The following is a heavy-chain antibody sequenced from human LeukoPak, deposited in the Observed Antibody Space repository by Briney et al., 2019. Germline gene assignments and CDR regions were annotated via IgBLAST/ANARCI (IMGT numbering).Heavy chain of an antibody. V-gene: IGHV3-30*18. CDR1: GFTFSSYG. CDR3: AKDGPQPYSSSWYYFDY. Sequence: PGGSLRLSCAASGFTFSSYGMHWVRQAPGKGLEWVAVISYDGSNKYYADSVKGRFTISRDNSKNTLYLQMNSLRAEDTAVYYCAKDGPQPYSSSWYYFDYWGQGTLVTVSS. CDR2: ISYDGSNK. D-gene: IGHD6-13*01. J-gene: IGHJ4*02.